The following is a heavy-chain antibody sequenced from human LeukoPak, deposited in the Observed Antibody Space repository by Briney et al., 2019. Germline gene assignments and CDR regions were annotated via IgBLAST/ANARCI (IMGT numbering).Heavy chain of an antibody. D-gene: IGHD6-19*01. V-gene: IGHV3-30*02. CDR3: AKDPRGSGWSKPNYYYYYMDV. J-gene: IGHJ6*03. CDR2: IRYDGSNK. CDR1: GFTFSSYG. Sequence: GGSLRLSCAASGFTFSSYGMHWVRQAPGKGLEWVAFIRYDGSNKYYADSVKGRFTISRDNSKNTLYLQMNSLRAEDTAVYYCAKDPRGSGWSKPNYYYYYMDVWGKGTTVTVSS.